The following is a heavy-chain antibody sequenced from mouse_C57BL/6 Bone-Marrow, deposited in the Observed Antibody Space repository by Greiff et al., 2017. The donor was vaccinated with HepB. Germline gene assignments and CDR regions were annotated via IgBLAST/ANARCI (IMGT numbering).Heavy chain of an antibody. CDR2: INPYNGDT. D-gene: IGHD1-1*01. V-gene: IGHV1-20*01. J-gene: IGHJ4*01. Sequence: EVQLQQSGPELVKPGDSVKISCKASGYSFTGYFMNWVMQSHGKSLEWIGRINPYNGDTFYNQKFKGKATLTVDKSSSTAHMELRSLTSEDSAVYYCARFHYGSSYCYAMDYGGQVTSVTVSS. CDR1: GYSFTGYF. CDR3: ARFHYGSSYCYAMDY.